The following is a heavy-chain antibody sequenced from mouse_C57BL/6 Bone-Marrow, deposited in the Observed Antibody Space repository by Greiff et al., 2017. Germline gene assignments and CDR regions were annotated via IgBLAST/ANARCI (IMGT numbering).Heavy chain of an antibody. V-gene: IGHV1-26*01. CDR1: GYTFTDYY. CDR2: INPNNGGT. D-gene: IGHD2-4*01. Sequence: EVQLQQSGPELVKPGASVKISCKASGYTFTDYYMNWVKQSPGKSLEWIGDINPNNGGTSYNQKFKGKATLTVDKSSSTAYMELRSLTSEDSAVYYCAIPEDDYVGFAYWGQGTLVTVAA. J-gene: IGHJ3*01. CDR3: AIPEDDYVGFAY.